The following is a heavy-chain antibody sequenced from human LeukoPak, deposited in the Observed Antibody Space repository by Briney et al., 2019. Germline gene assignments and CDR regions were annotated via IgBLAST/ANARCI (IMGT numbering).Heavy chain of an antibody. Sequence: GGSLRLSCAASGFTFSSYWMSWVRQAPGKGLEWVAFIRYDGSNKYYADSVKGRFTISRDNSKNTLYLQMNSLRAEDTAVYYCAKGRLYSSSWNWFDPWGQGTLVTVSS. CDR3: AKGRLYSSSWNWFDP. CDR2: IRYDGSNK. J-gene: IGHJ5*02. V-gene: IGHV3-30*02. D-gene: IGHD6-13*01. CDR1: GFTFSSYW.